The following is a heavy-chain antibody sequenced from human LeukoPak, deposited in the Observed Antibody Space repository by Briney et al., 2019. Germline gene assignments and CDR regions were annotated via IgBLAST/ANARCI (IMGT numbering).Heavy chain of an antibody. V-gene: IGHV3-30*18. D-gene: IGHD6-13*01. CDR1: GFTFSSYG. Sequence: GGSLRLCCAASGFTFSSYGMHWVRQAPGKGLEWVAVISYDGSNKYYADSVKGRFTISRDNSKNTLYLQMNSLRAEDTAVYYCAKDALAAAGRVMSYYYYGMDVWGQGTTVTVSS. CDR3: AKDALAAAGRVMSYYYYGMDV. J-gene: IGHJ6*02. CDR2: ISYDGSNK.